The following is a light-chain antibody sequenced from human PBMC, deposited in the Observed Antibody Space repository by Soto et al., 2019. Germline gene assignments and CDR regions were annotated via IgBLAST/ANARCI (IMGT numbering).Light chain of an antibody. CDR2: DAS. J-gene: IGKJ1*01. V-gene: IGKV3-11*01. Sequence: EIVLTQSPATLSLSPGERATLSCRASQSVTTFLAWYQQKPGQAPRLLIYDASTRATGIPARFTGSGSGTDFTLTISSLEPEDFAIYYCQQYNNWSWTFGQGTKVDIK. CDR1: QSVTTF. CDR3: QQYNNWSWT.